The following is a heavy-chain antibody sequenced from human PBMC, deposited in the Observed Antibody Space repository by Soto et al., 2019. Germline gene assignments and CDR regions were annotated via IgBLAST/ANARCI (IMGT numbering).Heavy chain of an antibody. J-gene: IGHJ5*02. CDR2: IDHSGNT. V-gene: IGHV4-39*01. CDR1: GGSIGTSAYY. CDR3: SRRAPEGFDP. Sequence: SETLSLTCAVSGGSIGTSAYYWGWIRQAPGKGLEWIGSIDHSGNTYLSPSLKDRVTMSVDTSKNSFSLKLRSATAADTGLYYCSRRAPEGFDPWGQGTLVTVSS.